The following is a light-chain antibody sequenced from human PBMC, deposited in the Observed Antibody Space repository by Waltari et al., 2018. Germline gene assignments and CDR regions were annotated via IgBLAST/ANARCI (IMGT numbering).Light chain of an antibody. CDR3: SSYISSDTLEL. V-gene: IGLV2-14*03. Sequence: HSALTQPASVSGSPGQSITISCTGTSSDVGGYNYVSWYQQHPGKAPKLMIYDVSIRPSGVSNRFSGSKSGNTASLTISGLQAEDEADYYCSSYISSDTLELFGGGTSLTVL. J-gene: IGLJ2*01. CDR1: SSDVGGYNY. CDR2: DVS.